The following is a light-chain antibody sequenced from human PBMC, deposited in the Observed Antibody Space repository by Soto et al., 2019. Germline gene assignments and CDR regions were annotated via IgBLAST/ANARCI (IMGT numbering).Light chain of an antibody. CDR3: ATWAGSPVV. J-gene: IGLJ2*01. CDR2: SDN. V-gene: IGLV1-44*01. Sequence: QSVLTQPPSESGTPGQRVTISCSGSSSNIGNHTVNWYQVLPGTAPKLLIYSDNQRPSGVPDRFSGSKSGTSASLAISGLQSGDEADYYCATWAGSPVVFGGGTQLTVL. CDR1: SSNIGNHT.